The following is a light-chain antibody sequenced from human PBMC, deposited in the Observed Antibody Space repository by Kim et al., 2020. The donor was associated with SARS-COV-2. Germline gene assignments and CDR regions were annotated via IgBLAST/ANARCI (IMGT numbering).Light chain of an antibody. CDR2: AAY. J-gene: IGKJ2*01. CDR1: QGISSW. CDR3: QQADSFPYT. V-gene: IGKV1-12*02. Sequence: SASIGDRVTITCRASQGISSWLAWYQQKPGNPPKLLIYAAYYLQEGVPSRFSGSGYGTDFTLIINNLQPEDFATYYCQQADSFPYTFGQGTKLEI.